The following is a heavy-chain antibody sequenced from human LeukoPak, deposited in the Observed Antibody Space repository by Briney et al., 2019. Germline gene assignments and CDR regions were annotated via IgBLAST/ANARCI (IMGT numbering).Heavy chain of an antibody. Sequence: ASVKVSRKASGYTFTGYYMHWVRQAPGQGLEWMGWINPNSGGTNYAQKFQGRVTMTRDTSISTAYMELSRLRSDDTAVYYCARSVYSGSYLDYWGQGTLVTVSS. J-gene: IGHJ4*02. CDR3: ARSVYSGSYLDY. CDR2: INPNSGGT. V-gene: IGHV1-2*02. CDR1: GYTFTGYY. D-gene: IGHD1-26*01.